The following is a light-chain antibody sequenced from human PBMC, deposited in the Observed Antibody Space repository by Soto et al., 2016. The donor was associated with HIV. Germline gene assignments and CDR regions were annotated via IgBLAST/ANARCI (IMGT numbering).Light chain of an antibody. V-gene: IGKV2D-29*01. CDR2: EVS. Sequence: DVAMTQTPLSLSVNPGQPASISCKSSQSLLGSDGKTYFSWYLQRSGQPPQLLIYEVSKRLSGVPDRFSGSGSGTDFTLRISRVEAEDVGIYYCMQATQLPWTFGQGTNME. J-gene: IGKJ1*01. CDR1: QSLLGSDGKTY. CDR3: MQATQLPWT.